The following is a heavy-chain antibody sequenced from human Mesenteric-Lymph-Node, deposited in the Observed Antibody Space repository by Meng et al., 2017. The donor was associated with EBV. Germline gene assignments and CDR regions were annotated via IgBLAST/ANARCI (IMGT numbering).Heavy chain of an antibody. V-gene: IGHV3-21*01. CDR1: GFTFSDYT. Sequence: EVQLVESGXXLVKLGGSLRLCCAASGFTFSDYTMNWVRQAPGKGLEWVSSISSRSSYIYYADSVKGRFTISRDNGENALYLQMNSLRDEDTAVYYCAKDEAVGFWGQGTLVTVSS. J-gene: IGHJ4*02. CDR2: ISSRSSYI. CDR3: AKDEAVGF.